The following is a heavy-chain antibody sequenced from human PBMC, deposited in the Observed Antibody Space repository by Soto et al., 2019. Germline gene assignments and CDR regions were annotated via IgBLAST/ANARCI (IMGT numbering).Heavy chain of an antibody. D-gene: IGHD6-19*01. CDR2: INPSGGST. CDR1: GYTFTTYF. J-gene: IGHJ2*01. CDR3: TSGSDTASAWYFYL. V-gene: IGHV1-46*03. Sequence: QVQLVQSGAEVKKPGASVKVSCKASGYTFTTYFIHWVRPAPGQGLEWMGLINPSGGSTSYAQKSRGRVTMTRDTSTSTVDMELISLRSEDTAVYYCTSGSDTASAWYFYLWGRGTRVTVSS.